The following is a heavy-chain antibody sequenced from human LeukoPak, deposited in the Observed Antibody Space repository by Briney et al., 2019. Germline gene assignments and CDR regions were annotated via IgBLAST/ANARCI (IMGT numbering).Heavy chain of an antibody. CDR3: ARDFVLTMVRGVIKGVDI. V-gene: IGHV4-39*07. Sequence: KPSETLSLTCTVSGGSISSSSYYWGWIRQPPGKGLEWIGSIYYSGSTYYNPSLKSRITISVDTSKNQFSLKLSSVTAADTAVYYCARDFVLTMVRGVIKGVDIWGQGTVVTVSS. J-gene: IGHJ3*02. CDR1: GGSISSSSYY. CDR2: IYYSGST. D-gene: IGHD3-10*01.